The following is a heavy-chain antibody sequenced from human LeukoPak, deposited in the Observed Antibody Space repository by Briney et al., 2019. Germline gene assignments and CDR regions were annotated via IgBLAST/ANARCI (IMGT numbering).Heavy chain of an antibody. CDR2: IYPGDSDT. D-gene: IGHD3-10*01. J-gene: IGHJ3*02. V-gene: IGHV5-51*01. CDR3: ARWGYYYGSGSYKAFDI. CDR1: GYSFTSYW. Sequence: GESLKISCKGSGYSFTSYWIGWVRQLPGKGLERMGIIYPGDSDTRYSPSFQGQVTISVDKSISTAYLQWSRLKASDTAMYHCARWGYYYGSGSYKAFDIWGQGTMVTVSS.